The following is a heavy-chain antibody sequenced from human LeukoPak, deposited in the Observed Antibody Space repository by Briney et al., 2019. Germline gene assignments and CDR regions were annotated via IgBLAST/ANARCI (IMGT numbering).Heavy chain of an antibody. Sequence: ASVKVSCKASGYAFTRYGISWVRQAPGQGLEWMGWISAYNGNRNSAQKFQGRVTMTTDTSTSTVYMELRSLRSDDTAVYYCARDPSNTSGWYIYFDYWGQGTLVTVSS. J-gene: IGHJ4*02. CDR3: ARDPSNTSGWYIYFDY. V-gene: IGHV1-18*01. CDR2: ISAYNGNR. D-gene: IGHD6-19*01. CDR1: GYAFTRYG.